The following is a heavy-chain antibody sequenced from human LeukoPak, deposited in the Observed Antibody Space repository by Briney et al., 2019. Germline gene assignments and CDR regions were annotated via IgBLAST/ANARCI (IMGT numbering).Heavy chain of an antibody. CDR1: GFTFRTYD. Sequence: GGSLRLSCAASGFTFRTYDMHWVRQATGKGLEWVSSIGPTGESYYPGSVKGRLTISRENARNSLHLQMNSLKVEDTAVYYCVRAGYSSGWYRFDYWGQGILVTVAS. CDR2: IGPTGES. V-gene: IGHV3-13*01. D-gene: IGHD6-19*01. CDR3: VRAGYSSGWYRFDY. J-gene: IGHJ4*02.